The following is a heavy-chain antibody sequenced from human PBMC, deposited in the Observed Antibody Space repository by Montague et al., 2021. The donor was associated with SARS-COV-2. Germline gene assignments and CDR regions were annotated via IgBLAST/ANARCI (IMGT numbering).Heavy chain of an antibody. CDR3: ARDHPDGAFWGGTKWFDP. D-gene: IGHD3-3*01. CDR1: GDYISAGGYY. J-gene: IGHJ5*02. Sequence: TLSLTCTVSGDYISAGGYYWSWIRQHPEKGLEWIGNIYYSGRTSYNPSLESRVTISIATAANQFSLMMTSVTAADTAVYYCARDHPDGAFWGGTKWFDPWGPGISVTVSS. CDR2: IYYSGRT. V-gene: IGHV4-31*03.